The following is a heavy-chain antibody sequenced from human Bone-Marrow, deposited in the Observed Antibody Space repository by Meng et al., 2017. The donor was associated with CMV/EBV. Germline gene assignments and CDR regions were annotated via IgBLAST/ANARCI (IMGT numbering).Heavy chain of an antibody. CDR2: VSGSGDSA. CDR3: AKGGYCGSTTCNKLFDY. J-gene: IGHJ4*02. Sequence: TFRYYAMSWVRQAPGKGLEWVSTVSGSGDSAWYADSVKGRFTISRDNSKNTLYLQINSLRAEDTAVYYCAKGGYCGSTTCNKLFDYWGQGTLVTVSS. D-gene: IGHD2-2*02. V-gene: IGHV3-23*01. CDR1: TFRYYA.